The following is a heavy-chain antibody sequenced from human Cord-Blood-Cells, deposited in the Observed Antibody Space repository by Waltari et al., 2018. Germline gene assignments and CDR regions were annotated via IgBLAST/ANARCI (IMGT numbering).Heavy chain of an antibody. CDR3: ARRAFYYYDSSGYYY. CDR2: INHSGST. Sequence: QVQLQQWGAGLLKPSETLSLICAVYGGSFSGYYWSWIRQPPGKGLEWIGEINHSGSTNYNPSLKSRVTISVDTSKNQFSLKLSSVTAADTAVYYCARRAFYYYDSSGYYYWGQGTLVTVSS. J-gene: IGHJ4*02. D-gene: IGHD3-22*01. CDR1: GGSFSGYY. V-gene: IGHV4-34*01.